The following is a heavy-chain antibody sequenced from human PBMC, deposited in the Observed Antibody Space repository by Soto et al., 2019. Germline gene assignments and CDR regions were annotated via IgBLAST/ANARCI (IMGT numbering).Heavy chain of an antibody. J-gene: IGHJ4*02. CDR1: GGTFSSYT. CDR3: AIDIGDYPSFDY. D-gene: IGHD4-17*01. Sequence: QVQLVQSGAEVKLPGSSVRVSCKASGGTFSSYTISWVRQAPGQGLEWMGQIIPVFGTKTYAQKFQGRVTITADDSTSTASMEVNSLKSDDTAVDYCAIDIGDYPSFDYWGQGTLVSVS. V-gene: IGHV1-69*01. CDR2: IIPVFGTK.